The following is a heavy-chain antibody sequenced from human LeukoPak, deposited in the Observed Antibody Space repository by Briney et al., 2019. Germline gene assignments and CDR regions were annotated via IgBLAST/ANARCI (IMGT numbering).Heavy chain of an antibody. V-gene: IGHV1-18*01. CDR2: ISAYNGNT. CDR1: GYTFTSYG. D-gene: IGHD6-19*01. Sequence: ASVKVSCKASGYTFTSYGISWVRQAPGQGLEWMGWISAYNGNTNYAQKLQGRVTMTTDTSTSTAYMELRSLRSDDTAVYYCAREMYSSGWYDWFDPWGQGTLVTVSS. J-gene: IGHJ5*02. CDR3: AREMYSSGWYDWFDP.